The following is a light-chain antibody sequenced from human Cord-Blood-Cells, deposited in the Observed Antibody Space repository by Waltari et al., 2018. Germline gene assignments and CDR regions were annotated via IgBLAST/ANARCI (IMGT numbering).Light chain of an antibody. CDR2: EGS. V-gene: IGLV2-23*01. CDR3: CSYAGSWV. CDR1: SSDVGSYNL. J-gene: IGLJ3*02. Sequence: QSALTQPASVSGSPGQSITISCTGTSSDVGSYNLVSWYQQHPGKAPKLMIYEGSKRPSGVSNRCSGSKPGNTASLTISGLQAEDEADYYCCSYAGSWVFGGGTKLTVL.